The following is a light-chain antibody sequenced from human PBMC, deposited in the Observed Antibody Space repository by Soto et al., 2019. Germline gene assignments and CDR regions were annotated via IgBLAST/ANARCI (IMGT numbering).Light chain of an antibody. CDR2: TAG. J-gene: IGLJ3*02. CDR1: SSNIRSNT. Sequence: QSVLTQPLSASASPGQRVTISCSGGSSNIRSNTVAWYQHLPGTAPPRLIFTAGQRPSGVPGRFSGSKSGTSASLAITGLQAEDEADYYCQSYDSSLSGWVFGGGTKVTVL. V-gene: IGLV1-44*01. CDR3: QSYDSSLSGWV.